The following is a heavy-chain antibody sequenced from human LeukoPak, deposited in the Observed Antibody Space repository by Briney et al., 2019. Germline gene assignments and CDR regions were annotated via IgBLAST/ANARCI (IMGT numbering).Heavy chain of an antibody. D-gene: IGHD3-16*01. CDR3: ARDNDSRDPPHFDY. Sequence: ASVKVSCKVSGYTLTELSMHRVRQAPGKGLEWMGGFDPEDGETIYAQKFQGRVTMTEDTSTDTAYMELSSLRSEDTAVYYCARDNDSRDPPHFDYWGQGTLVTVSS. J-gene: IGHJ4*02. V-gene: IGHV1-24*01. CDR2: FDPEDGET. CDR1: GYTLTELS.